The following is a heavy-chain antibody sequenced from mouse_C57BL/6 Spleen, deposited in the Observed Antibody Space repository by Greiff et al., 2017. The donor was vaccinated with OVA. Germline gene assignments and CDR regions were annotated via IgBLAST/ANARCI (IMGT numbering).Heavy chain of an antibody. Sequence: LVESGAELVKPGASVKLSCKASGYTFTEYTIHWVKQRSGQGLEWIGWFYPGSGSIKYNEKFKDKATLTADKSSSTVYMELSRLTSEDSAVYFCARHEEAYDGYYGFAYWGQGTLVTVSA. V-gene: IGHV1-62-2*01. CDR3: ARHEEAYDGYYGFAY. D-gene: IGHD2-3*01. CDR1: GYTFTEYT. J-gene: IGHJ3*01. CDR2: FYPGSGSI.